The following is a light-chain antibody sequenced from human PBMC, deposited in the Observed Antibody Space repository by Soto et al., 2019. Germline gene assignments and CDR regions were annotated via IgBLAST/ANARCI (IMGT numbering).Light chain of an antibody. J-gene: IGLJ1*01. CDR3: AAWDDSLNGPGNYV. V-gene: IGLV2-14*01. CDR1: SSDVGGYNY. Sequence: QSVLTQPASVSGSPGQSITISCTGTSSDVGGYNYVSWYQQHPGKAPKLMIYDVSNNQRPSGVPDRFSGSKSGTSASLAISGLQSEDEADYYCAAWDDSLNGPGNYVFGTGTKVTVL. CDR2: DVS.